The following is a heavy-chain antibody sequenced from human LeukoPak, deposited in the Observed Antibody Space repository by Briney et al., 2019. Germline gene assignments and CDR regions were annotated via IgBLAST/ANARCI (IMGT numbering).Heavy chain of an antibody. CDR1: GGSISSYY. Sequence: SETLSLTCTVSGGSISSYYWSWIRQPPGKGLEWIGYIYYSGSTNYNPSLKSRVTISVDTSKNQFSLKLSSVTAADTAVYYCASFDYLGHRGVRWGQGTLVTVSS. V-gene: IGHV4-59*08. CDR2: IYYSGST. D-gene: IGHD3-16*01. CDR3: ASFDYLGHRGVR. J-gene: IGHJ4*02.